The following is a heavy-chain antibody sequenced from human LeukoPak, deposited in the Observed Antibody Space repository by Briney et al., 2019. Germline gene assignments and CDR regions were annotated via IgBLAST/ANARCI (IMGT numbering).Heavy chain of an antibody. V-gene: IGHV3-23*01. Sequence: GGSLRLSCAASGFTFSNYAMSWVRQVPGKGPEWVSVISGSSGSTYYADSVKGRFTISRDNSKNTLYLQMNSLRAEDTAVYYCAREGMNYYDSSGWFDYWGQGTLVTVSS. CDR2: ISGSSGST. D-gene: IGHD3-22*01. CDR1: GFTFSNYA. CDR3: AREGMNYYDSSGWFDY. J-gene: IGHJ4*02.